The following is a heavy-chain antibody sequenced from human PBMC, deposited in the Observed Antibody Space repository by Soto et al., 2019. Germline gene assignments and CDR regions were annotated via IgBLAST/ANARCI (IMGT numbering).Heavy chain of an antibody. Sequence: EVQLVESGGGLVKPGGSLRLSCAASGFSFSSYSMNWVRQAPGKGLAWVSSISSSASHINYADSVKGRFTISRDNAKKSLYLQMNSLIAEYKAVYYCARGDTGYGSGGTCYWFDPWGQGTLVTVSS. CDR3: ARGDTGYGSGGTCYWFDP. V-gene: IGHV3-21*01. J-gene: IGHJ5*02. CDR1: GFSFSSYS. D-gene: IGHD2-15*01. CDR2: ISSSASHI.